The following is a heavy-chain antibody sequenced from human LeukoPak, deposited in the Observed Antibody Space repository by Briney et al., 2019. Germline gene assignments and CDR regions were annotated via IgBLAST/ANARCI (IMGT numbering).Heavy chain of an antibody. CDR3: ARAGSDTSCYDY. J-gene: IGHJ4*02. CDR2: IYSGGST. V-gene: IGHV3-66*01. CDR1: GFNVRSNY. Sequence: PGGPLRLSCAASGFNVRSNYMTWVRQAPGKGLEWVSIIYSGGSTFYADSVKGRFSISRDNSKNTLYLQMNSLRAEDTAVYFCARAGSDTSCYDYWGQGTLVTVSS. D-gene: IGHD2-2*01.